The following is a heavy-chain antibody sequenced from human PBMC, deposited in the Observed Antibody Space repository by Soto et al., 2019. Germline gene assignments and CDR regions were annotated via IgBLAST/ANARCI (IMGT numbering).Heavy chain of an antibody. CDR3: ARTSGDYGLSKYFQH. J-gene: IGHJ1*01. CDR1: GGSISSGDYY. D-gene: IGHD4-17*01. Sequence: QVQLQESGPGLVEPSQTLSLICTVSGGSISSGDYYWSWIRQLPGKGLEWIGYIYYSGTTFHNPSLKIRVRISVDTSKNLFSLKLSSVTAADTAVYYCARTSGDYGLSKYFQHWGQGTLVTVSS. V-gene: IGHV4-31*03. CDR2: IYYSGTT.